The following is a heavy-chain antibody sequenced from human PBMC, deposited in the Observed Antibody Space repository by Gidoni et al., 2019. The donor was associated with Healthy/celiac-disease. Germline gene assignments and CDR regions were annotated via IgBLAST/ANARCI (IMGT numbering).Heavy chain of an antibody. CDR1: GFPFSSSG. Sequence: QVQLVESGGGVVQHGRSLRLSCAASGFPFSSSGMHWVRQAPGKGLEWVAVICYDGSNKYYAASVTGRFTISRDNSKNTLYLQMNSLRAEDTAVYYCARESSRSVSAIDYYYGMDVWGQGTTVTVSS. V-gene: IGHV3-33*01. CDR3: ARESSRSVSAIDYYYGMDV. J-gene: IGHJ6*02. CDR2: ICYDGSNK. D-gene: IGHD2-15*01.